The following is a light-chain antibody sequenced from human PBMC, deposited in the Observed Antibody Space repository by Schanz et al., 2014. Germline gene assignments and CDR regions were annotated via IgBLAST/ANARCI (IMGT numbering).Light chain of an antibody. J-gene: IGKJ2*01. CDR1: QSVSSN. V-gene: IGKV3-20*01. CDR2: GAS. Sequence: EIVLTQSPATLSLSPGESATLSCRASQSVSSNLAWYQQKPGQAPRLLIYGASSRATGIPDRFSGSGSGTDFTLTIGRLEPEDFAVYYCQQYGSSPYTFGQGTKLEIK. CDR3: QQYGSSPYT.